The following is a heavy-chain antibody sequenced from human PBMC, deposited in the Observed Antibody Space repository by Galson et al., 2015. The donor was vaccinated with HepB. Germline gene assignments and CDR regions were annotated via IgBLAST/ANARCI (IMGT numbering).Heavy chain of an antibody. CDR2: ISGSGGST. CDR3: AKSSGGTNYYYYGMDV. Sequence: SLRLSCAASGFTFSSYAMSWVRQAPGKGLEWVSAISGSGGSTYYADSVKGRFTISRDNSKNTLYLQMNSLRAEDTAVYYCAKSSGGTNYYYYGMDVWGQGTTVTVSS. D-gene: IGHD2-15*01. J-gene: IGHJ6*02. CDR1: GFTFSSYA. V-gene: IGHV3-23*01.